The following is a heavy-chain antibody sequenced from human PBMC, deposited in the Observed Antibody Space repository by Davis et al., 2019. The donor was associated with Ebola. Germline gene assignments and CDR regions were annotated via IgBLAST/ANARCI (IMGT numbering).Heavy chain of an antibody. J-gene: IGHJ4*02. Sequence: MPGGSLRLSCAVYGGSFSGYFWSWIRQPPGKGLEWIGEINYSGITNYNPSLKSRVTLSVDTSKNQFSLKLSSVTAADTAVYYCARESSSSWQLDYWGQGTLVTVSS. CDR2: INYSGIT. D-gene: IGHD6-13*01. CDR1: GGSFSGYF. V-gene: IGHV4-34*01. CDR3: ARESSSSWQLDY.